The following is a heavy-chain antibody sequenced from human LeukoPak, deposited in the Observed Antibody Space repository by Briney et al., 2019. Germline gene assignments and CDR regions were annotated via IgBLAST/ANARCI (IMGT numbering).Heavy chain of an antibody. CDR2: INHSGST. Sequence: SETLSLTCAVYGGSFSGYYWSWIRQPPGKGLEWIGEINHSGSTNYNPSLKSRVTISVDTSKNQFSLKLSSVTAADTAVYYCARVPICITIFGVVIKYYYYYGMDVWGQGTTVTVSS. V-gene: IGHV4-34*01. D-gene: IGHD3-3*01. CDR1: GGSFSGYY. CDR3: ARVPICITIFGVVIKYYYYYGMDV. J-gene: IGHJ6*02.